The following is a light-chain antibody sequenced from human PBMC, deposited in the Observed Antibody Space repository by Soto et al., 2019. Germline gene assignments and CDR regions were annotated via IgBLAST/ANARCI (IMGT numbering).Light chain of an antibody. Sequence: IVLTQSPGTLSLSPGERATLSCRASQSVGSGYLAWYQQKPGQAPRLLIYGASIRATGIPDRFTGSGSGTHFTLTISRLEPEDFALYYCQQYTTFPFTFGPGTKVDVK. CDR2: GAS. CDR1: QSVGSGY. V-gene: IGKV3-20*01. CDR3: QQYTTFPFT. J-gene: IGKJ3*01.